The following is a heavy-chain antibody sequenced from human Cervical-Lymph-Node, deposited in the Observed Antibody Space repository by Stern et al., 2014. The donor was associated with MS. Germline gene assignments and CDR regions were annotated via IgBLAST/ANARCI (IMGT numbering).Heavy chain of an antibody. J-gene: IGHJ5*02. Sequence: QVQLVQSGAEVKQPGASVKVSCKTSGYSFTRSDIHWVRQAPGQGLEWMGLIVPGDGTTPYAQTWQGRVSMTRDTSATTAYLELRSLRSEDTAVYYCARSGLGGAVGSWGQGTLVTVSA. CDR2: IVPGDGTT. CDR3: ARSGLGGAVGS. V-gene: IGHV1-46*04. CDR1: GYSFTRSD. D-gene: IGHD3-10*01.